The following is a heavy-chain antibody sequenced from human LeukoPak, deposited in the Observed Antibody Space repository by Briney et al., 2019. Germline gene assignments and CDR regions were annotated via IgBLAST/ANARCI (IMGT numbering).Heavy chain of an antibody. D-gene: IGHD2-2*01. CDR3: ARERCSSTSCYFVFGYYYYYMDV. J-gene: IGHJ6*03. CDR1: GGSFSGYY. Sequence: SETLSLTCAVYGGSFSGYYWSWIRQPPGKGLEWIGEINHSGSTNYNPSLKSRVTISVDTSKNQFSLKLSSVTAADTAVYYCARERCSSTSCYFVFGYYYYYMDVWGKGTTVTASS. V-gene: IGHV4-34*01. CDR2: INHSGST.